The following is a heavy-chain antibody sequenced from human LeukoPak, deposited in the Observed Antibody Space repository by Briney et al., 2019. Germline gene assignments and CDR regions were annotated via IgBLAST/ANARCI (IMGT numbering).Heavy chain of an antibody. V-gene: IGHV3-23*01. CDR3: AKANVMRGTTWTYYYIDV. Sequence: GGSPRLSCAASGFSFSSHAMSWVRQAPGKGLEWVSQISESGGNIDYADSVKGRFSISRDNSENTLHLQMSRLRVEDTAVYFCAKANVMRGTTWTYYYIDVWGKGTTVTVSS. D-gene: IGHD1-1*01. J-gene: IGHJ6*03. CDR1: GFSFSSHA. CDR2: ISESGGNI.